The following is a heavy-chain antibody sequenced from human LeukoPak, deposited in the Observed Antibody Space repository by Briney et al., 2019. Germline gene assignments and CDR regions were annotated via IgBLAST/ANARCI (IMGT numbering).Heavy chain of an antibody. V-gene: IGHV1-18*01. J-gene: IGHJ1*01. CDR2: ISAYNGNT. CDR3: ARAAADSQTEYFQH. CDR1: GYTFTSYG. D-gene: IGHD6-13*01. Sequence: ASVNVSCQASGYTFTSYGISWVRQAPGQGLEWMGWISAYNGNTNYAQKLQGRVTMTTDTSTSTAYMELRSLRSDDTAVYYCARAAADSQTEYFQHWGQGTLVTVSS.